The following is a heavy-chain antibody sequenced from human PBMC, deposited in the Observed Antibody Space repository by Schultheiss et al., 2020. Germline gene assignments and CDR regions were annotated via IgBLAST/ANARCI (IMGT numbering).Heavy chain of an antibody. CDR3: ARGYYYGSGSYYNVGMDV. D-gene: IGHD3-10*01. V-gene: IGHV4-4*07. CDR1: SGSFSGYY. J-gene: IGHJ6*02. CDR2: IYTSGST. Sequence: SETLSLTCVVSSGSFSGYYWSWIRQPAGKGLEWIGRIYTSGSTDYNPSLKSRLTISVDTSKNQFSLKLSSVTAADTAVYYCARGYYYGSGSYYNVGMDVWGQGTTVTVSS.